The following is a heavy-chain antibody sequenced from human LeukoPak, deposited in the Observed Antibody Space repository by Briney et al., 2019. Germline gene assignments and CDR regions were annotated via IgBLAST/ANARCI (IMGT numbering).Heavy chain of an antibody. J-gene: IGHJ4*02. D-gene: IGHD6-13*01. V-gene: IGHV1-8*01. CDR3: ARVQFIAAAATDY. Sequence: ASVKVPCKASGYTFTSYDINWVRQATGQGLEWMGWMNPNSGNTGYAQKFQGRVTMTRNTSISTAYMELSSLRSEDTAVYYCARVQFIAAAATDYWGQGTLVTVSS. CDR2: MNPNSGNT. CDR1: GYTFTSYD.